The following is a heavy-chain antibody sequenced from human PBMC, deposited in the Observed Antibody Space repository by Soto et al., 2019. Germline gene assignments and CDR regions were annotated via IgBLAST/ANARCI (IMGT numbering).Heavy chain of an antibody. D-gene: IGHD6-6*01. Sequence: QVQLVQSGAEVKKPGASVKVSCKASGYTFTNYGTSWVRQAPGQGLEYMGRISDDNGDTHYAQRVQGRVTMTTDTTTNTAYMELRSLRPDDAVVYYCVRGPSLGYFQYWGQGTLVTVSS. CDR3: VRGPSLGYFQY. CDR2: ISDDNGDT. V-gene: IGHV1-18*01. J-gene: IGHJ1*01. CDR1: GYTFTNYG.